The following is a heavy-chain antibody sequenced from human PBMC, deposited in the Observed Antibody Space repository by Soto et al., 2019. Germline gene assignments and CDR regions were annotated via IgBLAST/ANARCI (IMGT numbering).Heavy chain of an antibody. D-gene: IGHD3-10*01. J-gene: IGHJ6*02. CDR2: IYYSGST. CDR3: ARDLKPAMVRTAPPYYYGMDV. V-gene: IGHV4-31*03. Sequence: SETLSLTCTVSGGSISSGGYYWSWIRQHPGKGLEWIGYIYYSGSTYYNPSLKSRVTISVDTSKNQFSLKLSSVTAADTAVYYCARDLKPAMVRTAPPYYYGMDVWGQGTTVTVSS. CDR1: GGSISSGGYY.